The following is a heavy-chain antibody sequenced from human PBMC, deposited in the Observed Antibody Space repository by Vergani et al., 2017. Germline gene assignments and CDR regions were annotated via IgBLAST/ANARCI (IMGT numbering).Heavy chain of an antibody. CDR2: IDHTGRP. J-gene: IGHJ6*03. Sequence: QVQLQQWGGGLLKPSETLSLTCVVNGGSFTSYHWTWIRQSPGEGLEWVGDIDHTGRPDYNPSLKSRLTMSVDKSRNQFSLTLKSVTATDTAIYFCARVNTETDGNSYYYYYMDVWGQGTAVTVS. CDR1: GGSFTSYH. V-gene: IGHV4-34*01. D-gene: IGHD4-11*01. CDR3: ARVNTETDGNSYYYYYMDV.